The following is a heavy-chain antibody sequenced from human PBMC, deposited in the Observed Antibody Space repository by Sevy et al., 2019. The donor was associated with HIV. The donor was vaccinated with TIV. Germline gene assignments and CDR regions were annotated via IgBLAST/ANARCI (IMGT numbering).Heavy chain of an antibody. Sequence: GGSLRLSCAASXXXFSDYYMSWIXXAPGKGLEWVSYICSGSSYTNYADSVKGRFTISRDNAKNSLYLQLHSLSAEDTAIYYCARDRRNYGGXXXDXWGQGTPVTXSS. CDR2: ICSGSSYT. CDR1: XXXFSDYY. CDR3: ARDRRNYGGXXXDX. D-gene: IGHD4-17*01. V-gene: IGHV3-11*06. J-gene: IGHJ4*02.